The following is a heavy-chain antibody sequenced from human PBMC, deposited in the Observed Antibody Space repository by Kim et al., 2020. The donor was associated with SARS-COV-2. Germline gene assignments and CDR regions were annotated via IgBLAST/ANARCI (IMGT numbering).Heavy chain of an antibody. D-gene: IGHD5-18*01. Sequence: ASVKVSCKASGYTFTGYYMHWVRQAPGQGLEWMGRINPNSGGTNYAQKFQGGVTMTRDTSISTAYMELSRLRSDDTAVYYCARGRSRIQLWSKGYYFDYWGQGTLVTVSS. J-gene: IGHJ4*02. CDR3: ARGRSRIQLWSKGYYFDY. CDR2: INPNSGGT. V-gene: IGHV1-2*06. CDR1: GYTFTGYY.